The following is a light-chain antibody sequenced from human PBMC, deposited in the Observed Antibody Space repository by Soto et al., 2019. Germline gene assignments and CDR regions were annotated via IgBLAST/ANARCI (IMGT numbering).Light chain of an antibody. Sequence: QSVLAQPASVSGSPGQTITISCTGTSSDVGRYNTVSWYQHHPGKAPKLIIYEVTHRPAGISDRFSASKSGNTASLTISGLQAEDEADYYCNSLRVNHLYGFGSGTKVTVL. CDR1: SSDVGRYNT. J-gene: IGLJ1*01. CDR2: EVT. CDR3: NSLRVNHLYG. V-gene: IGLV2-14*01.